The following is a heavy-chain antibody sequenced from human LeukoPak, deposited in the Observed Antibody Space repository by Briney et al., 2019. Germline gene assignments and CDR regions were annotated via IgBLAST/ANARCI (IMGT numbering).Heavy chain of an antibody. CDR2: IYHSGST. V-gene: IGHV4-30-2*01. D-gene: IGHD3-22*01. J-gene: IGHJ4*02. CDR1: GGSISSGGYS. Sequence: SETLSLTCAVSGGSISSGGYSWSWIRQPPGTGLEWIGYIYHSGSTYYNPSLKSRVTISVDRPKNQFSLKLSSVTAADTVVYYCARETEYYYDSSGYYYEYYFDYWGQGTLVTVSS. CDR3: ARETEYYYDSSGYYYEYYFDY.